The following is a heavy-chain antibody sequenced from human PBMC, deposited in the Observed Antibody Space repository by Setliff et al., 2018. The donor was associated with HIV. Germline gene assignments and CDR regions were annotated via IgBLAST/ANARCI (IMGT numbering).Heavy chain of an antibody. CDR1: GGSISINSYY. V-gene: IGHV4-39*07. CDR3: ARGRMFGEFDFDY. J-gene: IGHJ4*02. CDR2: IYYSGST. D-gene: IGHD3-10*02. Sequence: SETLSLTCTVSGGSISINSYYWGWIRQPPGKGLEWIGSIYYSGSTYYKPSLKSRVTISVDTSTNQFSLKLQSVTAADTAVYYCARGRMFGEFDFDYWGQGTLVTVSS.